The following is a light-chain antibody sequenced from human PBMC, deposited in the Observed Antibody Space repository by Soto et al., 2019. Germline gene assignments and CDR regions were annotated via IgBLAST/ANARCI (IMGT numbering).Light chain of an antibody. J-gene: IGKJ2*01. Sequence: DIELTQSPGTLSLSPGERATLSCRASQSVTSSYLSWFQQQPGQAPRLLISGASSRATGIPDRFSGSGSGTDFTITISRLEPADVAVYYCQQYGSSPPYTFGQGTKLEIK. CDR3: QQYGSSPPYT. CDR1: QSVTSSY. V-gene: IGKV3-20*01. CDR2: GAS.